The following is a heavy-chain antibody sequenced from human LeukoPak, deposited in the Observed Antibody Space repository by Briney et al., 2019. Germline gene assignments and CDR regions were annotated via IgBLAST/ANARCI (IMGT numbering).Heavy chain of an antibody. Sequence: GASVKVSCKASGYTFTSYAIHWVRQAPGQGLEWMGWITPSGGTDYPQKFQGRVALTWDTSITTAYMDLSRLTSDDTAVYYCARDRYGDGFAHLDSWGQGALVTVSS. CDR1: GYTFTSYA. D-gene: IGHD5-24*01. V-gene: IGHV1-2*02. CDR3: ARDRYGDGFAHLDS. CDR2: ITPSGGT. J-gene: IGHJ4*02.